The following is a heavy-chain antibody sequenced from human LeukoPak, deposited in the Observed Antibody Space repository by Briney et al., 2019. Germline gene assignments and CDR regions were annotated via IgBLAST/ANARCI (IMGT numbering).Heavy chain of an antibody. V-gene: IGHV4-34*01. D-gene: IGHD3-10*01. CDR1: GGSFSGCD. CDR3: ARGPYGSGTFDY. J-gene: IGHJ4*02. Sequence: SETLTLTCAVYGGSFSGCDWSWSRQRPGKGLERIGESNHSGSTNYNPSLKSRVNISVDTSKNQFSLKLSSVTAADPAVYYCARGPYGSGTFDYWGQGTLVTVSS. CDR2: SNHSGST.